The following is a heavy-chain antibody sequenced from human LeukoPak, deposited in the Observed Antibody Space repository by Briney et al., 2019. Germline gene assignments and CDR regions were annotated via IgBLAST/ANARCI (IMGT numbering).Heavy chain of an antibody. CDR2: IKSKTDGGTT. V-gene: IGHV3-15*01. Sequence: PGGSLRLSCAASGFTFSNAWMSWVRQAPGKGLEWVGRIKSKTDGGTTDYAAPVKGRFTISRDDSKNTLYLQMNSLKTEDTAVYYCTTGGGKAYCGGDCYGAFDIWGQGTMVTVSS. D-gene: IGHD2-21*02. CDR1: GFTFSNAW. J-gene: IGHJ3*02. CDR3: TTGGGKAYCGGDCYGAFDI.